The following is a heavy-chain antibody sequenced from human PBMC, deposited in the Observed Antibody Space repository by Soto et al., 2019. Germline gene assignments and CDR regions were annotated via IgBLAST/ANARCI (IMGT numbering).Heavy chain of an antibody. Sequence: PSETLSLTCAVYGGSFSGYYWSWIRQPPGKGLEWIGEINHSGSTNYNPSLKSRVTISVDTSKNQFSLKLSSVTAADTAVYYCARREGYCSGGSCLWYFDYWGQGTLVTVSS. V-gene: IGHV4-34*01. CDR3: ARREGYCSGGSCLWYFDY. CDR1: GGSFSGYY. D-gene: IGHD2-15*01. CDR2: INHSGST. J-gene: IGHJ4*02.